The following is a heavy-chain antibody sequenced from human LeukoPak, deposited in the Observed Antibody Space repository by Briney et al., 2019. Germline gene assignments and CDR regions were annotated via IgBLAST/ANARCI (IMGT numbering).Heavy chain of an antibody. Sequence: SVKVSCKASGGTFSSYAISWVRQAPGQGLEWMGRIIPIFGTANYAQKFQGRGTITTDESTSKAYMELSSLRSEDTAVYYCARDPVVAATQRPNFDIWGQGTMVTVSS. D-gene: IGHD2-15*01. CDR3: ARDPVVAATQRPNFDI. CDR2: IIPIFGTA. J-gene: IGHJ3*02. CDR1: GGTFSSYA. V-gene: IGHV1-69*05.